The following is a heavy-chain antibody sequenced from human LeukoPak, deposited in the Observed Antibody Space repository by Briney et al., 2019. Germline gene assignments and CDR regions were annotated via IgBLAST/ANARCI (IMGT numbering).Heavy chain of an antibody. J-gene: IGHJ4*02. D-gene: IGHD3-3*01. Sequence: GGSLRLSCAASGFTFSSYAMHWVRQAPGKGPEWVAVISYDGSNKYYADSVKGRFTISRDNSKNTLYLQMNSLRAEDTAVYYCAKVGFSEMEWLLYSDHWGQGTLVTVSS. CDR1: GFTFSSYA. CDR2: ISYDGSNK. V-gene: IGHV3-30-3*01. CDR3: AKVGFSEMEWLLYSDH.